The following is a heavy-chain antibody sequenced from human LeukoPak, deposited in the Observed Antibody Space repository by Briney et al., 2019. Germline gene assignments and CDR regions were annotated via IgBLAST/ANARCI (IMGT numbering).Heavy chain of an antibody. CDR1: GYTFTSFD. V-gene: IGHV1-8*01. CDR3: ARGPPNWGMVGY. J-gene: IGHJ4*02. Sequence: ASVKVSCKASGYTFTSFDFNWVRQATGQGLEWMGWMKSNNGHTGYAQKFQGRVTMTRDTSISTAYMELSSLTFEDTAVYYCARGPPNWGMVGYWGQGTLVTVSP. CDR2: MKSNNGHT. D-gene: IGHD7-27*01.